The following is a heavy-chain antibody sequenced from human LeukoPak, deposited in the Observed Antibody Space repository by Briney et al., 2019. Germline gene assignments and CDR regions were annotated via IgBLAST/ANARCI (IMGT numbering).Heavy chain of an antibody. V-gene: IGHV4-59*08. D-gene: IGHD3-22*01. J-gene: IGHJ4*02. Sequence: PSETLSLTCTVSGGSISSYYWSWIRQPPGKGLEWIGYIYYSGSTNYNPSLKSRVTISVDTSKNQFSLKLSSVTAADTAVYYCARGGGYYYLDFWGQGTLVTVSS. CDR2: IYYSGST. CDR1: GGSISSYY. CDR3: ARGGGYYYLDF.